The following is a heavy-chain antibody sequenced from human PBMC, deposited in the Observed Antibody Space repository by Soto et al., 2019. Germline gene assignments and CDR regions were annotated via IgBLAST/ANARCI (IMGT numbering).Heavy chain of an antibody. CDR1: GGTFSTAA. Sequence: QVQVVQSGAEMKKPGSSVKVSCKTSGGTFSTAAISWVRQAPGQGLEWMGGFMPIFRTADYAQKFQGRVTITADESATTAYVELSSLRSEDTAVYYCARDKDRAQLGGNYYYIMDVWGQGTTVTVTS. CDR3: ARDKDRAQLGGNYYYIMDV. V-gene: IGHV1-69*12. J-gene: IGHJ6*02. D-gene: IGHD3-3*02. CDR2: FMPIFRTA.